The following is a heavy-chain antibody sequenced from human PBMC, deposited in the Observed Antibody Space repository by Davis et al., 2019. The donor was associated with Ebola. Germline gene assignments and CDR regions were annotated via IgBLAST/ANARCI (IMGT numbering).Heavy chain of an antibody. J-gene: IGHJ6*02. D-gene: IGHD3-3*01. CDR2: IYYSGST. Sequence: SETLSLTCTVSGGSISSSSYYWGWIRQPPGKGLEWIGSIYYSGSTYYNPSLKSRVTISVDTSKNQFSLKLSSVTAAATAVYYCASHNYDFWSGYGYYGMDVWGQGTTVIVSS. V-gene: IGHV4-39*01. CDR1: GGSISSSSYY. CDR3: ASHNYDFWSGYGYYGMDV.